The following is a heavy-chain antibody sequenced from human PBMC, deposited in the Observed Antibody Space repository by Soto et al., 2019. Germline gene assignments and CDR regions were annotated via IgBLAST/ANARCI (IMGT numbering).Heavy chain of an antibody. D-gene: IGHD3-3*01. CDR2: IYHSGST. CDR3: ARELQPYYDFWSGRRNYGMDV. CDR1: GGSISSSNW. Sequence: SETLSLTCAVSGGSISSSNWWSGVRQPPGKGLEWIGEIYHSGSTNYNPSLKSRVTISVDKSKNQFSLKLSSVTAADTAVYYCARELQPYYDFWSGRRNYGMDVWGQGTTVTVSS. J-gene: IGHJ6*02. V-gene: IGHV4-4*02.